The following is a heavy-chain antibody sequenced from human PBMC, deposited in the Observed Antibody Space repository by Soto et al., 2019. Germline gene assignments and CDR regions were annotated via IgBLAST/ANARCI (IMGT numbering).Heavy chain of an antibody. Sequence: QMHLQESGPGLVKPSETLSLTCTVSGGSISGYYWSWVRQPAGKGLEWVGRIYSDGTTNYSPSLKSRVTMSLDTSKDQFSLHLNSVTAADTAVYYCSRVGCSNSKCYTRGMDVWGRGTTVTVSS. CDR1: GGSISGYY. V-gene: IGHV4-4*07. D-gene: IGHD2-2*01. CDR3: SRVGCSNSKCYTRGMDV. CDR2: IYSDGTT. J-gene: IGHJ6*02.